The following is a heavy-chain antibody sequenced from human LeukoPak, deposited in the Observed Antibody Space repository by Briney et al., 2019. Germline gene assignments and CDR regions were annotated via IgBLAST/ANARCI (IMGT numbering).Heavy chain of an antibody. CDR3: VRRGGSGKYDY. CDR1: GGSISSSSYY. J-gene: IGHJ4*02. CDR2: IYYSGST. D-gene: IGHD3-10*01. Sequence: SETLSLTCTVSGGSISSSSYYWGWIRQPPGKGLEWIGSIYYSGSTYYNPSLKSRVTISVDTSKNQFSLKLSSVTAADTAVYYCVRRGGSGKYDYWGQGTLVTVSS. V-gene: IGHV4-39*01.